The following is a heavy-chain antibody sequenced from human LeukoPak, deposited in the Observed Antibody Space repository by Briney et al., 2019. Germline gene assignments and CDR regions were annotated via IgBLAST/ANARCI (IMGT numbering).Heavy chain of an antibody. CDR3: ARIYCSSTSCYDHWDAFDI. CDR1: GGSISSYY. V-gene: IGHV4-59*01. Sequence: SETLSLICTVSGGSISSYYWSWIRQPPGKGREWIGYIYYSGSTNYNPSLKSRVTISVDTSKNQFSLKLSSVTAADTAVYYCARIYCSSTSCYDHWDAFDIWGQGTMVTVSS. J-gene: IGHJ3*02. CDR2: IYYSGST. D-gene: IGHD2-2*01.